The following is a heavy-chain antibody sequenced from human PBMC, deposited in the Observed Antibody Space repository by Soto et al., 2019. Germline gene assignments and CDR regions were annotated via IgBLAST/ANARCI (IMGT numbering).Heavy chain of an antibody. J-gene: IGHJ4*02. D-gene: IGHD3-3*01. Sequence: ASVKVSCKASGYTFTSYAMHWVRQAPGQRLEWMGWINAGNGNTKYSQKFQGRVTITRDTSASTAYMELSSLRSEDTAVYYCARVDSYYDFWSGYYTESPTNSSDYWGQGTLVTVSS. CDR3: ARVDSYYDFWSGYYTESPTNSSDY. V-gene: IGHV1-3*01. CDR2: INAGNGNT. CDR1: GYTFTSYA.